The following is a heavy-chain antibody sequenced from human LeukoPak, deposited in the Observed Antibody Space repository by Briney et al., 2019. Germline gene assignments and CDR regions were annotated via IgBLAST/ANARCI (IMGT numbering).Heavy chain of an antibody. CDR2: ISPDGSSR. D-gene: IGHD2-21*02. V-gene: IGHV3-74*01. CDR3: ARDGGLLPDN. CDR1: GFPFSTYW. Sequence: GGSLRLSCAASGFPFSTYWMHWVRQPPGKGLVWVSRISPDGSSRSYADSVKGRFIISRDNAKNTLSLQMNSLTAENTAVYYCARDGGLLPDNWGKGTLVTVSS. J-gene: IGHJ4*02.